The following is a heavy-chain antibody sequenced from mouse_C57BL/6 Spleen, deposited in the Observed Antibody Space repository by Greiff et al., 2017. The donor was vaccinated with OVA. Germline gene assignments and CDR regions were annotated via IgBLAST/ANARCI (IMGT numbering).Heavy chain of an antibody. D-gene: IGHD1-1*01. CDR2: INPYNGGT. Sequence: EVQLQQSGPVLVKPGASVKMSCKASGYTFTDYYMNWVKQSHGKSLEWIGVINPYNGGTSYNQKFKGKATLTVDKSSSTAYMELNSLTSEDSAVYYCVVSKITTVDFDYWGQGTTLTVSS. J-gene: IGHJ2*01. CDR3: VVSKITTVDFDY. CDR1: GYTFTDYY. V-gene: IGHV1-19*01.